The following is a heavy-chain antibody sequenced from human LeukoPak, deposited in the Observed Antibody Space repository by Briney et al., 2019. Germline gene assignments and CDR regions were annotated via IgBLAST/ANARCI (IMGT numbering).Heavy chain of an antibody. CDR2: ISSSSSTI. D-gene: IGHD4-23*01. J-gene: IGHJ3*02. CDR3: ARERWDDAFDI. V-gene: IGHV3-48*01. CDR1: GFTFSSYS. Sequence: GGSLRLSCAASGFTFSSYSMNWVRQAPGKGLEWVSYISSSSSTIYYAASVKGRFTISRDNAKNTLYLQMNSLRAEDTAVYYCARERWDDAFDIWGQGKMVTVSS.